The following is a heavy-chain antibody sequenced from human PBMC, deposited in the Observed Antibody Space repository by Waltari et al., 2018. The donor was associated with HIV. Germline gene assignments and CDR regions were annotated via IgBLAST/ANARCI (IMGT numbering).Heavy chain of an antibody. CDR1: GFTFSSNS. Sequence: EVQLVESGGGLVQPGGSLRLSCAASGFTFSSNSMNWVRKAPGKGLEWVSYISSSSSTIYYADSVKGRFTISRDNAKNSLYLQMNSLRAEDTAVYYCASSRFLEWPWFDPWGQGTLVTVSS. J-gene: IGHJ5*02. CDR3: ASSRFLEWPWFDP. V-gene: IGHV3-48*04. CDR2: ISSSSSTI. D-gene: IGHD3-3*01.